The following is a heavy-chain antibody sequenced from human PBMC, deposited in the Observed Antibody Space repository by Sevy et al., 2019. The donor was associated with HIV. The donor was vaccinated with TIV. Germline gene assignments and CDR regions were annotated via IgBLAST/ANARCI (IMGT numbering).Heavy chain of an antibody. Sequence: GGSLRLSCAASNLTFEDYAMHWVRRAPGKGLEWVSGISWNGADIGFGASGKGRFTISREKAKSSVYLQINSLTPEDTGVYYCAKGQQLITQSGSYFYYGMNVWGQGTTVTVSS. J-gene: IGHJ6*02. CDR3: AKGQQLITQSGSYFYYGMNV. CDR1: NLTFEDYA. V-gene: IGHV3-9*01. CDR2: ISWNGADI. D-gene: IGHD6-13*01.